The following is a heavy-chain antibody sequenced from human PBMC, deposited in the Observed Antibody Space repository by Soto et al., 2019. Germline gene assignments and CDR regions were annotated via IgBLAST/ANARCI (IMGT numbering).Heavy chain of an antibody. CDR3: AKDILYAPVGAFDY. CDR2: ISGSGGST. CDR1: GFTFSSYA. J-gene: IGHJ4*02. V-gene: IGHV3-23*01. Sequence: GGSLRLSCAASGFTFSSYAMSWVRQAPGKGLEWVSAISGSGGSTYYADSVKGRFTISRDNSKNTLYLQMNSLRAEDTAVYYGAKDILYAPVGAFDYWGQGTLVTVSS. D-gene: IGHD1-26*01.